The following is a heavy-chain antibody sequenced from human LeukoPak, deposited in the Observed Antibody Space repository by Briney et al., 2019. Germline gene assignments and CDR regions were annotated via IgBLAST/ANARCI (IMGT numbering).Heavy chain of an antibody. Sequence: SETLSLTCTVSGGFISSYYWSWIRQPPGKGLEWIGYIYYSGSTNYNPSLKSRVTISVDTSKNQFSLKLSSVTAADTAVYYCARETDYYDSSGYYYDAFDIWGQGTMVTVSS. V-gene: IGHV4-59*01. J-gene: IGHJ3*02. D-gene: IGHD3-22*01. CDR3: ARETDYYDSSGYYYDAFDI. CDR2: IYYSGST. CDR1: GGFISSYY.